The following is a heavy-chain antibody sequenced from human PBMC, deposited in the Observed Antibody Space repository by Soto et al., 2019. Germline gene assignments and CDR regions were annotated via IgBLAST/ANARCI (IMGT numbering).Heavy chain of an antibody. Sequence: GGSLRLSCAASGFTFSSYWMHWVRQAPGKGLVWVSRINSDGGSSSYADSEKGRFTISRDNAKNTLYLQMNSLRAEDTAVYFCVRDYDSIFYWGQGTLVTVSS. V-gene: IGHV3-74*01. CDR3: VRDYDSIFY. CDR2: INSDGGSS. CDR1: GFTFSSYW. J-gene: IGHJ4*02. D-gene: IGHD3-22*01.